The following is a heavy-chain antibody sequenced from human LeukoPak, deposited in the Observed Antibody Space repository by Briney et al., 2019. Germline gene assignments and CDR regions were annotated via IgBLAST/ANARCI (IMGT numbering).Heavy chain of an antibody. D-gene: IGHD2-21*01. Sequence: PGGSLRLSCAVSGFTFSYYAMSWVRQAPGKGLEWVSGISGSGGSTNYADSVKGRFTISRDNSKNTLYLQMSSLRAEDTAVYYCAKGIQVDYWGQGTLVTVSS. CDR2: ISGSGGST. V-gene: IGHV3-23*01. CDR1: GFTFSYYA. CDR3: AKGIQVDY. J-gene: IGHJ4*02.